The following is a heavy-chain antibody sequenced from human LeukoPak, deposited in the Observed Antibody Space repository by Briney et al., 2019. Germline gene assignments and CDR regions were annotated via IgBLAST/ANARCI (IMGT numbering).Heavy chain of an antibody. D-gene: IGHD1-26*01. V-gene: IGHV4-38-2*02. CDR2: IYRSGST. Sequence: KPSETLSLTCTVSGYSISSNYYWGWIRQPPGKGLEWIGSIYRSGSTYYNPSLKSRVTISVDTSKNQFSLKLSSVTAADTAVYYCARLRRVGATPFDYWGQGTLVTVSS. J-gene: IGHJ4*02. CDR1: GYSISSNYY. CDR3: ARLRRVGATPFDY.